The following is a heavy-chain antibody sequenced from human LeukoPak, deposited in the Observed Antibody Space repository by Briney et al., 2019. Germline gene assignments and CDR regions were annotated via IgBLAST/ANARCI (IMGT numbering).Heavy chain of an antibody. CDR1: GGTFSSYA. V-gene: IGHV1-69*04. CDR2: IIPIFGIA. D-gene: IGHD6-13*01. J-gene: IGHJ6*02. CDR3: ARDRRIAAASYYYGMDV. Sequence: SVKVSCKASGGTFSSYAISWVRQAPGQGLEWMGMIIPIFGIANYAQKFQGRVTITADKSTSTAYMELSSLRSEDTAVYYCARDRRIAAASYYYGMDVWGQGTTVTVSS.